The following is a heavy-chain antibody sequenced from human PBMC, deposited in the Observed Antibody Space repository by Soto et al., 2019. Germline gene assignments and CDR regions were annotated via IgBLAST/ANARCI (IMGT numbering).Heavy chain of an antibody. D-gene: IGHD3-22*01. CDR1: GYSFTSYW. Sequence: PGESLKISCKGSGYSFTSYWINWVRQMPGKGLEWMGRIDPSDSYTNYSPSFQGHVTISVDKSISTAYLQWSSLKASDTAMYYCARPYYDSSGYYDDYWGQGTLVTSPQ. CDR3: ARPYYDSSGYYDDY. CDR2: IDPSDSYT. J-gene: IGHJ4*02. V-gene: IGHV5-10-1*01.